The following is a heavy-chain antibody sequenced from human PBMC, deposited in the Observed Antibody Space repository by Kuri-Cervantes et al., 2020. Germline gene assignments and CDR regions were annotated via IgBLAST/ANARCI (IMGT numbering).Heavy chain of an antibody. CDR1: GYIFTAYY. D-gene: IGHD3-22*01. J-gene: IGHJ4*02. CDR2: MNLNSGNT. Sequence: ASVKVSCKASGYIFTAYYIHWVRQAPGQGLEWMGWMNLNSGNTGYAQKFQGRVTMTRNTSISTAYMELSSLRSEDTAVYYCARSYDSSGLALDYWGQGTLVTVSS. CDR3: ARSYDSSGLALDY. V-gene: IGHV1-8*02.